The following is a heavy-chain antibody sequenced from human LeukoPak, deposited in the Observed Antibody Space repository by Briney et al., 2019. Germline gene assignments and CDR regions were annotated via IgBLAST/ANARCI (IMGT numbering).Heavy chain of an antibody. CDR2: IYPDDSDT. CDR3: ASFSSWYGTGH. CDR1: GYTFTRYW. D-gene: IGHD6-13*01. J-gene: IGHJ1*01. Sequence: GESLKISYKAAGYTFTRYWIGWVRQLPGKGLEWMGIIYPDDSDTRYSPSFQGQVTISADKSISTAYLQWSSLKASDTAMYYCASFSSWYGTGHWGQGTLVTVSS. V-gene: IGHV5-51*01.